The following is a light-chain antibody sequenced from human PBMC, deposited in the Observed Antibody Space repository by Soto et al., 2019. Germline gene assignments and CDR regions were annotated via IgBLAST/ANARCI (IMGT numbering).Light chain of an antibody. CDR3: QQSYITPYT. CDR2: GAS. J-gene: IGKJ5*01. Sequence: DIQLTQSPSSLSASVGDRVTITCRASQSISSYLNWYQQKPGKAPDLLIYGASSLQTGVPSRFSGSGSGTDFTLTITSLQPEDFATYYCQQSYITPYTFGQGTRLEI. CDR1: QSISSY. V-gene: IGKV1-39*01.